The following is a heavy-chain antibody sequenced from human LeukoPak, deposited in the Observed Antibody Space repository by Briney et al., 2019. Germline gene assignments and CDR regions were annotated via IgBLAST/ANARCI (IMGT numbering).Heavy chain of an antibody. J-gene: IGHJ4*02. CDR1: GYTFASYG. V-gene: IGHV1-18*01. CDR3: AREGGSSYRWSSLDY. CDR2: ISAYNGNT. Sequence: ASVKVSCKASGYTFASYGISWVRQAPGQGLEWMGWISAYNGNTNYAQKLQGRVTMTTDTSTSTAYMELRSLRSDDTAVYYCAREGGSSYRWSSLDYWGQGTLVTVSS. D-gene: IGHD6-6*01.